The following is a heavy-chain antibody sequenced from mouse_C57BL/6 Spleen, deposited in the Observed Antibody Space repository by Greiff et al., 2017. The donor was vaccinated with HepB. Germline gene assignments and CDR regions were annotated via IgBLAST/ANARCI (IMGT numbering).Heavy chain of an antibody. V-gene: IGHV1-15*01. CDR2: IDPETGGT. CDR1: GYTFTDYE. CDR3: TRNYGPY. Sequence: QVQLKESGAELVRPGASVTLSCKASGYTFTDYEMHWVKQTPVHGLEWIGAIDPETGGTAYNQKFKGKAILTADKSSSTAYMELRSLTSEDSAVYYCTRNYGPYWGQGTLVTVSA. D-gene: IGHD1-1*02. J-gene: IGHJ3*01.